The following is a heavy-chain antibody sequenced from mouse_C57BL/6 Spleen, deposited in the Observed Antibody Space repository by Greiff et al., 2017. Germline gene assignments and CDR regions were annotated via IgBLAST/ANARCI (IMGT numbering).Heavy chain of an antibody. D-gene: IGHD2-5*01. CDR1: GYAFSSSW. CDR3: AGGYSNLGSYFDY. J-gene: IGHJ2*01. V-gene: IGHV1-82*01. Sequence: VQLKESGPELVKPGASVKISCKASGYAFSSSWMNWVKQRPGKGLEWIGRINPGDGGTNYNGKFKGKATLTADKSSSTAYMQLSSLTSEDSAVYFCAGGYSNLGSYFDYWGQGTTLTVSS. CDR2: INPGDGGT.